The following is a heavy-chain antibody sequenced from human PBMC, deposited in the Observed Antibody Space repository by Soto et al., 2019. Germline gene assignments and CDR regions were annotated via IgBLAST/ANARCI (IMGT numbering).Heavy chain of an antibody. CDR3: ARDGMESSLSSPYYYGMDV. D-gene: IGHD6-6*01. CDR2: IYTSGST. V-gene: IGHV4-4*07. Sequence: SETLSLTCTVSGGSISSYYWSWIRQPAGKGLEWIGRIYTSGSTNYNPSLKSRVTMSVDTSKNQFSLKLSSVTAADTAVYYCARDGMESSLSSPYYYGMDVWGQGTSVTVSS. CDR1: GGSISSYY. J-gene: IGHJ6*02.